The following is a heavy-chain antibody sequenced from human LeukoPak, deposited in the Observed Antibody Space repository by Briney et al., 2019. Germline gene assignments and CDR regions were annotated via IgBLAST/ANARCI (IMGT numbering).Heavy chain of an antibody. CDR3: ARELSANTAIMDY. CDR1: GFTFSSYA. CDR2: ISYDGSNK. V-gene: IGHV3-30*04. J-gene: IGHJ4*02. Sequence: GGSLRLSCAASGFTFSSYAMHWVRQAPGKGLEWVAVISYDGSNKYYADSVKGRFTISRDNSKNTLYLQMNSLRAEDTAVYYCARELSANTAIMDYWGQGTLVTVSS. D-gene: IGHD5-18*01.